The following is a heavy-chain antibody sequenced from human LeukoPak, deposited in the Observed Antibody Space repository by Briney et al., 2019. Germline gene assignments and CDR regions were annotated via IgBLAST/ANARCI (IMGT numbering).Heavy chain of an antibody. Sequence: PGRSLRLSCAASGFTFSSYSMNWVRQAPGKGLEWVSSISSSSSYIYYGDSVKGRFTISRDNAKDSLYLQMNSLRAEDTAVYYCARDYEIYWGQGTLVTVSS. D-gene: IGHD5-12*01. J-gene: IGHJ4*02. CDR1: GFTFSSYS. CDR2: ISSSSSYI. V-gene: IGHV3-21*01. CDR3: ARDYEIY.